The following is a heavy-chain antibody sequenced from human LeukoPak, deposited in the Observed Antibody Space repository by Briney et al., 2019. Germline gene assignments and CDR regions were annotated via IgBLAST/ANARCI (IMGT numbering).Heavy chain of an antibody. Sequence: ASVKVSCKASGYTFTSYGISWVRQAPGQGLEWMGWISAYNGNTNYAQKLQDRVTMTTDTSTSTAYMELRSLRSDDTAVYYCARDSTIFGVVITTGIDDYWGQGTLVTVSS. CDR3: ARDSTIFGVVITTGIDDY. V-gene: IGHV1-18*01. J-gene: IGHJ4*02. D-gene: IGHD3-3*01. CDR2: ISAYNGNT. CDR1: GYTFTSYG.